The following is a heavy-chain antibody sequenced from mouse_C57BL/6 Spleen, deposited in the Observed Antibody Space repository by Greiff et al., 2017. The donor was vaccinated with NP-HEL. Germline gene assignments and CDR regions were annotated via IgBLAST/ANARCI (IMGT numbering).Heavy chain of an antibody. Sequence: VQLQQSGAELVKPGASVKLSCKASGYTFTEYTIHWVKQRPGQGLEWIGWFYPGSGSIKYNEKFKDKATVTADKSSSTVYMELSRLTSEDSAVYFCARHEDRGYYYGSSYDWYFDVWGTGTTVTVSS. D-gene: IGHD1-1*01. CDR3: ARHEDRGYYYGSSYDWYFDV. CDR2: FYPGSGSI. V-gene: IGHV1-62-2*01. CDR1: GYTFTEYT. J-gene: IGHJ1*03.